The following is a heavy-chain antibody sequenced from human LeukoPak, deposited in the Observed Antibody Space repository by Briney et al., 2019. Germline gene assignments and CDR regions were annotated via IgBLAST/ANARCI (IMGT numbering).Heavy chain of an antibody. CDR1: GFTFNSYW. CDR2: ISGSGGST. D-gene: IGHD6-13*01. V-gene: IGHV3-23*01. CDR3: AKEGSSWYYYYYGMDV. J-gene: IGHJ6*02. Sequence: GGSLRLSCAASGFTFNSYWVHWVRQAPGKGLVWVSAISGSGGSTYYADSVKGRFTISRDNSKNTLYLQMNSLRAEDTAVYYCAKEGSSWYYYYYGMDVWGQGTTVTVSS.